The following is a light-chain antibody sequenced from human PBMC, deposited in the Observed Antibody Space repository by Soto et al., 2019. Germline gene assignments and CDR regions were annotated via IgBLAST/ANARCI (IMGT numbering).Light chain of an antibody. V-gene: IGLV2-8*01. CDR3: SSYAGSNNYV. J-gene: IGLJ1*01. Sequence: QSVLTQPPSASGSPGQSVTISCTGTSSDVGGYKYVSWYQQYPGKAPKLMIYAVSERPSGVPDRFSGSKSGNTASLTVSGLHAEDEADYYCSSYAGSNNYVFGTGTKATVL. CDR2: AVS. CDR1: SSDVGGYKY.